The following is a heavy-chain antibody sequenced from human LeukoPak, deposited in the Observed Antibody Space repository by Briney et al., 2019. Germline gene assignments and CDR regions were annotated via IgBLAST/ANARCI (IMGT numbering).Heavy chain of an antibody. D-gene: IGHD2-21*02. CDR1: GYTFTGYY. J-gene: IGHJ4*02. CDR2: INPNSGGT. Sequence: ASVKVSCKASGYTFTGYYMHWVRQAPGQGLEWMGWINPNSGGTNYAQKFQGRVTMTRDTSISTAYMELSRLRSDDTAVYYCARERSAYCGGDCFLDFDYWGQGTLVTVSS. CDR3: ARERSAYCGGDCFLDFDY. V-gene: IGHV1-2*02.